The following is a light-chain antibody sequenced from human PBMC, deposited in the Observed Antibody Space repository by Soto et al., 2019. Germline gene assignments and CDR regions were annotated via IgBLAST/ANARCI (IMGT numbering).Light chain of an antibody. Sequence: ETVLTQSPATLSLSPGERATLSCRASQSVSRYLAWYQQKPGQAPRLLIYGASNRATGIPDRFSGSGPGTDFTLTISRLEPEDFAVYYCQQYGSSGTFGQGTKVDTK. CDR1: QSVSRY. CDR2: GAS. CDR3: QQYGSSGT. J-gene: IGKJ1*01. V-gene: IGKV3-20*01.